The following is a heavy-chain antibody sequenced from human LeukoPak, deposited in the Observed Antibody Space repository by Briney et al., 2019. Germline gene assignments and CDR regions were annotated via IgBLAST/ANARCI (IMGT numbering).Heavy chain of an antibody. CDR2: INSDGSST. CDR3: ARILYGGAFDI. CDR1: GFTFSSYW. J-gene: IGHJ3*02. V-gene: IGHV3-74*01. D-gene: IGHD2-15*01. Sequence: GGSLRLSCAASGFTFSSYWMHWARQAPGKGLVWVSRINSDGSSTSYADSVKGRFTISRDNAKNTLYLQMNSLRAEDTAVYYCARILYGGAFDIWGQGTMVTVSS.